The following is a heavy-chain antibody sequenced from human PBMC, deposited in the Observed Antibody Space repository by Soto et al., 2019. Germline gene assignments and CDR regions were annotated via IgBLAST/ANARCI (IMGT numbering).Heavy chain of an antibody. CDR3: ARGIQPLYFDY. CDR1: GGSISSYY. J-gene: IGHJ4*02. Sequence: PSETLSLTCTVSGGSISSYYWSWIRQPPGKGLEWIGYIYYSGSTNYNPSLKSRVTISVDTSKNQFSLKLSSVTAADTAVYYCARGIQPLYFDYWGQGTLVTVSS. D-gene: IGHD5-18*01. V-gene: IGHV4-59*01. CDR2: IYYSGST.